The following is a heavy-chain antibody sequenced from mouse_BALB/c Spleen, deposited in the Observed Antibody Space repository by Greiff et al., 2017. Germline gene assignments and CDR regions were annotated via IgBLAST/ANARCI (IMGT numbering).Heavy chain of an antibody. V-gene: IGHV1-18*01. J-gene: IGHJ4*01. CDR1: GYTFTDYN. D-gene: IGHD2-4*01. CDR3: ARPAMITTYYYAMDY. Sequence: EVQLQQSGPELVKPGASVKIPCKASGYTFTDYNMDWVKQSHGKSLEWIGDINPNNGGTIYNQKFKGKATLTVDKSSSTAYMELRSLTSEDTAVYYCARPAMITTYYYAMDYWGQGTSVTVSS. CDR2: INPNNGGT.